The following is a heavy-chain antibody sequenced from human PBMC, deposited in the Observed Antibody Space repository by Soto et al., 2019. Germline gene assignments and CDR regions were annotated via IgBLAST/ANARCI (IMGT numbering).Heavy chain of an antibody. Sequence: SETLSLTCSVSGGSISSGDYYWNWIRQPPGKGLEWIGHIYYSGSTYYNSSLKSRVTISLDTSKNQFSLKLSSVAAADTAVYYCARSVFPWGQGTLVTVSS. J-gene: IGHJ5*02. V-gene: IGHV4-30-4*01. CDR2: IYYSGST. CDR1: GGSISSGDYY. CDR3: ARSVFP.